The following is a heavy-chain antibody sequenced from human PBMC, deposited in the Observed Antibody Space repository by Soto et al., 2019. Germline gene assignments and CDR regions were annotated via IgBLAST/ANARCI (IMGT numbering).Heavy chain of an antibody. D-gene: IGHD3-10*01. V-gene: IGHV3-53*04. J-gene: IGHJ6*03. CDR3: ARDGGSGSHYYYYMHV. Sequence: GGSLRLSCAASGFAVSSNYMSWVRQAPGKGLEWVSVIYSGGSTYYADSVKGRFTISRHNSKNTLYLQMNSLRAEDTAVYYCARDGGSGSHYYYYMHVWGKGTTVTVSS. CDR1: GFAVSSNY. CDR2: IYSGGST.